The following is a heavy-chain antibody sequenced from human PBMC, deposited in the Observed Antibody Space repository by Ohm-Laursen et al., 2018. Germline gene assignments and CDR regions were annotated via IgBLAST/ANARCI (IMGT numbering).Heavy chain of an antibody. CDR3: ATRTGGYDD. J-gene: IGHJ4*02. D-gene: IGHD5-12*01. CDR2: IIPIFGTA. V-gene: IGHV1-69*13. Sequence: SVKVSCKASGYTFTSYGISWVRQAPGQGLEWMGGIIPIFGTANYAQKFQGRVTITADESTSTAYMELSRLRSDDTAVYYCATRTGGYDDWGQGTLVTVSS. CDR1: GYTFTSYG.